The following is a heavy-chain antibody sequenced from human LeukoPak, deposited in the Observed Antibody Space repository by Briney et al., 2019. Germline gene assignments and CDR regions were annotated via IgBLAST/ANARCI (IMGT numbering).Heavy chain of an antibody. D-gene: IGHD3-10*01. CDR1: GYTLTSYG. CDR3: ARDYGPTHYYGSGTLLSPDY. CDR2: ISAYNGNT. V-gene: IGHV1-18*01. J-gene: IGHJ4*02. Sequence: ASVKVSCKASGYTLTSYGISWVRQAPGQGLEWMGWISAYNGNTNYAQKLQGRVTMTTDTSTSTAYMELRSLRSDDTAVYYCARDYGPTHYYGSGTLLSPDYWGQGTLVTVSS.